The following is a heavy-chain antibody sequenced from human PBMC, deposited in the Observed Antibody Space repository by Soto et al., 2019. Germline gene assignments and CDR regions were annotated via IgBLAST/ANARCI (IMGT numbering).Heavy chain of an antibody. D-gene: IGHD6-19*01. J-gene: IGHJ1*01. CDR3: ARGSSGWYSVSPYFQH. CDR2: INPSGGST. V-gene: IGHV1-46*01. Sequence: ASVKVSCKAPGGTFSSYSISWVRHAPGQGLEWMGIINPSGGSTSYAQKFQGRVTMTRDTSTSTVYMELSSLRSEDTAVYYCARGSSGWYSVSPYFQHWGQGTLVTVSS. CDR1: GGTFSSYS.